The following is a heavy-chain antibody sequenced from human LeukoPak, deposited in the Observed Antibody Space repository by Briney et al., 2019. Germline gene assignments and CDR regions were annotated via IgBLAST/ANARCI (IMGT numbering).Heavy chain of an antibody. CDR3: TRGQSYCGADCYSD. CDR2: MYTGGGR. V-gene: IGHV3-66*01. CDR1: GFSVSNYC. Sequence: GGSLRLSCAASGFSVSNYCMSWVRQPPGKGLEWVSVMYTGGGRYYGDSVKGRFTISRDNSKNTVFLQMNSLRVEDTALYYCTRGQSYCGADCYSDWGQGTLVTVSS. D-gene: IGHD2-21*02. J-gene: IGHJ4*02.